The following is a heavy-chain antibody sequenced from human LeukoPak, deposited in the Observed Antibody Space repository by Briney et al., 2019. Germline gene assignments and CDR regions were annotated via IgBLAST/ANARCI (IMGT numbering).Heavy chain of an antibody. D-gene: IGHD2-21*02. J-gene: IGHJ4*02. CDR3: ARDLRLKELAYCGGDCLDY. CDR1: GFSFSTYA. V-gene: IGHV3-64*01. Sequence: GGSLRLSCAASGFSFSTYAMSWGRQAPGKGLEYVSAISSNGGSTYYANSVKGRFTISRDNSKNTLYLQMGSLRAEDMAVYYCARDLRLKELAYCGGDCLDYWGQGTLVTVSS. CDR2: ISSNGGST.